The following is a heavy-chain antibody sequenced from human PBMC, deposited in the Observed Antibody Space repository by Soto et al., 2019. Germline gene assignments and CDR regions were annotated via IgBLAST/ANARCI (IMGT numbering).Heavy chain of an antibody. D-gene: IGHD3-16*01. J-gene: IGHJ4*02. CDR2: ITAGNGDT. Sequence: EVHLLESGGGLVQPVGSLRLACAASGFPFSDYGVSWVRQTPGKGLQWVSLITAGNGDTYYADSVKGRFTISSDNSKNTLYLQMNNLRVEDSAIYYCVKALYIWGVTGDYWGQGALVTVAS. CDR1: GFPFSDYG. V-gene: IGHV3-23*01. CDR3: VKALYIWGVTGDY.